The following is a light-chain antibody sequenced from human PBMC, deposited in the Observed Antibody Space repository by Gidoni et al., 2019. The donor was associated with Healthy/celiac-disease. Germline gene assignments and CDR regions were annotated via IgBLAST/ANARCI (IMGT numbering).Light chain of an antibody. CDR1: QGISSY. V-gene: IGKV1-8*01. CDR2: AAS. J-gene: IGKJ5*01. Sequence: AIRMTQSPSSFSASTGDRVTITCRASQGISSYFAWYQQKPGKAPKLLIYAASTLQSVVPARFSGSGSGTDFTLTISCLQSEDFATYYCQQYYSYPPTFGQGTRLEIK. CDR3: QQYYSYPPT.